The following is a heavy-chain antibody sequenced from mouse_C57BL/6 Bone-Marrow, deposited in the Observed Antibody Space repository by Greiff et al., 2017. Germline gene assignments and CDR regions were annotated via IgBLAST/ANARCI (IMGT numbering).Heavy chain of an antibody. Sequence: QVQLQQPGAELVRPGTSVKLSCKASGYTFTSYWMHWVKQRPGQGLEWIGVIDPSDIYTNYNPQFKGKATLTVDTSSSTAYMQLSSRTSEDSAVYYCAGTAQATFLYYYAMDYWGQGTSVTVSS. CDR2: IDPSDIYT. D-gene: IGHD3-2*02. J-gene: IGHJ4*01. CDR3: AGTAQATFLYYYAMDY. V-gene: IGHV1-59*01. CDR1: GYTFTSYW.